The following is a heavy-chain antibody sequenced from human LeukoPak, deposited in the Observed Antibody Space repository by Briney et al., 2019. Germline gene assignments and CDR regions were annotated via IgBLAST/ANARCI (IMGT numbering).Heavy chain of an antibody. Sequence: PGGSLRLSCAASGSTFSSYAMSWVRQAPGKGLEWVSAISGSGGSTYYADSVKGRFTISRDNSKNTLYLQMNSLRAEDTAVYYCAKDWIEYSSSGGDYWGQGTLVTVSS. CDR3: AKDWIEYSSSGGDY. J-gene: IGHJ4*02. CDR2: ISGSGGST. CDR1: GSTFSSYA. D-gene: IGHD6-6*01. V-gene: IGHV3-23*01.